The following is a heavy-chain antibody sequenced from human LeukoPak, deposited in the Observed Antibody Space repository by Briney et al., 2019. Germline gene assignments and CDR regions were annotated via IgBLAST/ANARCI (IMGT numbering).Heavy chain of an antibody. V-gene: IGHV1-69*04. D-gene: IGHD3-10*01. Sequence: SVKVSCKASGYTFTSYGISWVRQAPGQGLEWMGRIIPILGIANYAQKFQGRVTITADKSTSTAYMELGSLRSEDTAVYYCARSMVRGVIITLGAFDIWGQGTMVTVSS. CDR1: GYTFTSYG. CDR2: IIPILGIA. J-gene: IGHJ3*02. CDR3: ARSMVRGVIITLGAFDI.